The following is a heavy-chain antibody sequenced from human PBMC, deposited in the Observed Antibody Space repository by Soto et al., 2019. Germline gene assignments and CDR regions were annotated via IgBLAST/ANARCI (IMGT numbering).Heavy chain of an antibody. D-gene: IGHD6-19*01. J-gene: IGHJ6*02. Sequence: GASVKVSCKASGYTFTSYAMHWVRQAPGQRLEWMGWINAGNGNTKYSQKFQGRVTITRDTSASTAYMELSSLRSEDTAVYYCARDREWLVSYGMDVWGQGTTVTVSS. CDR1: GYTFTSYA. CDR3: ARDREWLVSYGMDV. CDR2: INAGNGNT. V-gene: IGHV1-3*01.